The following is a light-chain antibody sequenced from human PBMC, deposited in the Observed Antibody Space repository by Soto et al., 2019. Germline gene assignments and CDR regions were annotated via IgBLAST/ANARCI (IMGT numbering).Light chain of an antibody. V-gene: IGLV2-14*01. CDR1: SSDVGGYNY. Sequence: QAVLTQPASVSGSPGQSITISCTGTSSDVGGYNYVSWYQQHTGKAPKLMIYDVSNRPSGVSNSFSGSKSGNTATLTMSGLRAEDEADYYCSSYTSSSTRVFGGGTKLTVL. J-gene: IGLJ3*02. CDR3: SSYTSSSTRV. CDR2: DVS.